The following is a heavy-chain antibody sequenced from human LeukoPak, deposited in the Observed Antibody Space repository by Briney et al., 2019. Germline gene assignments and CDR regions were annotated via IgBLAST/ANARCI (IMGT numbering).Heavy chain of an antibody. CDR3: ARHFGPITSTMDV. J-gene: IGHJ6*04. CDR1: GGSISSYY. Sequence: PSDTLSLTCTVSGGSISSYYWSWIRQPPGKGLEWIGYIYTSGSTNYNPSLKSRVTISVDTSKNQFSLKLSSVTAADTAVYYCARHFGPITSTMDVWGKGTTVTVSS. V-gene: IGHV4-4*09. D-gene: IGHD3/OR15-3a*01. CDR2: IYTSGST.